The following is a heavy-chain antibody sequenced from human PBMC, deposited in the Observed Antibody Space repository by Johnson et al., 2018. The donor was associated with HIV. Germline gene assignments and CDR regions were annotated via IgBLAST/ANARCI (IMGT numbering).Heavy chain of an antibody. Sequence: QVQLVESGGGVIRPGGSLRLSCAASGFTFSNAWMSWVRQAPGKGLEWVAVMWYDGSNKYYADSVKGRFTISRDNSKNTLYLQLKSLRAEDTAGDSCAKVGATVITPRGEAFDIWGQGTMVTVSS. V-gene: IGHV3-30*02. CDR1: GFTFSNAW. CDR2: MWYDGSNK. J-gene: IGHJ3*02. D-gene: IGHD4-23*01. CDR3: AKVGATVITPRGEAFDI.